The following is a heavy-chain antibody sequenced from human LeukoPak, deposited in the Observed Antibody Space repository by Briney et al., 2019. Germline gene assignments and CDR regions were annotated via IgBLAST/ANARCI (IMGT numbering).Heavy chain of an antibody. CDR2: LNPRGGST. D-gene: IGHD3-10*01. V-gene: IGHV1-46*03. CDR1: GYTFSSYY. J-gene: IGHJ4*02. Sequence: ASVKVSSKASGYTFSSYYMHWVRQAPGQGLEWMGILNPRGGSTIYAQKFQGRVTMTRDTSTSTVYMGLSSLRSEDRAVYYCARDPRAGSGDDYWGRGTLVTVSS. CDR3: ARDPRAGSGDDY.